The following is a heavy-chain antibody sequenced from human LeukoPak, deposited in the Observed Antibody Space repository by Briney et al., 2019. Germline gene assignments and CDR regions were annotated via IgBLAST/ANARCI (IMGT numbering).Heavy chain of an antibody. D-gene: IGHD2-2*01. CDR2: MYGSGTTT. CDR3: AREHLYGSSWGFQH. J-gene: IGHJ1*01. CDR1: GASISSYY. Sequence: SETLSLTCTVSGASISSYYWTWIRQSAGKGLEWIGRMYGSGTTTNQNPSLEGRVTMSVDTSKNQFSLDLSSVTAADTAVYYCAREHLYGSSWGFQHWGQGTLVTVSS. V-gene: IGHV4-4*07.